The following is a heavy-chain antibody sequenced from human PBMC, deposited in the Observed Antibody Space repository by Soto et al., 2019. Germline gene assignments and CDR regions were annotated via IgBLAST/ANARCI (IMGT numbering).Heavy chain of an antibody. CDR2: ISYDGSNK. CDR1: GFTFSSYC. CDR3: AKDQAGVIDYYYYDMDV. V-gene: IGHV3-30*18. D-gene: IGHD3-10*01. Sequence: QVQLVESGGGVVQPGRSLRLSCAASGFTFSSYCMHWVRQAPGKGLEWVAVISYDGSNKYYADSVKGRFTISRDNSKNTLYLHMNSLRSEDTAVYYCAKDQAGVIDYYYYDMDVWGKGTTVTVSS. J-gene: IGHJ6*03.